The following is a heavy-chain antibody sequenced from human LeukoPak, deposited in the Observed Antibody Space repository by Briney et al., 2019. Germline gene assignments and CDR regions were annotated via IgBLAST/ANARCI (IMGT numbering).Heavy chain of an antibody. CDR2: ISGSGHST. V-gene: IGHV3-23*01. CDR1: GFTFDNYA. D-gene: IGHD6-13*01. CDR3: AKDGSSGIAATADAFDI. J-gene: IGHJ3*02. Sequence: GGSLRLSCAASGFTFDNYAMSWVRQAPGKGLEWVSAISGSGHSTPYADSVEGRFTISRDNSKNTLYLQMNSLRAEDTAIYYCAKDGSSGIAATADAFDIWGQGTMVTVSS.